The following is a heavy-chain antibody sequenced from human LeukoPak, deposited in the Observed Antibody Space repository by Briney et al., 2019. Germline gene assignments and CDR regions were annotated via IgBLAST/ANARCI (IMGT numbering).Heavy chain of an antibody. V-gene: IGHV4-59*01. Sequence: SETLSLTCTVSGGSISSYYWSWIRQPPGKGLEWIGYIYYSGSTNYNLSLKSRVTISVDTSKNQFSLKLSSVTAADTAVYYCARGDYDSSGYHLFDYWGQGTLVTVSS. CDR1: GGSISSYY. CDR3: ARGDYDSSGYHLFDY. D-gene: IGHD3-22*01. J-gene: IGHJ4*02. CDR2: IYYSGST.